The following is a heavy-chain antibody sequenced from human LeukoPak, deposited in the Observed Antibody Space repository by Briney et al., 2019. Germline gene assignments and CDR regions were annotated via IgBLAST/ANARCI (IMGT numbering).Heavy chain of an antibody. V-gene: IGHV3-15*01. CDR2: IKSKTDGGTT. CDR3: AKTLAAAGIDY. CDR1: GFTFSNAW. D-gene: IGHD6-13*01. Sequence: PGGSLRLSCAASGFTFSNAWMSWVRQAPGKGLEWVGRIKSKTDGGTTDYAAPVKGRFTISRDNSKNTLYLQMNSLRAEDTAVYYCAKTLAAAGIDYWGQGTLVTVSS. J-gene: IGHJ4*02.